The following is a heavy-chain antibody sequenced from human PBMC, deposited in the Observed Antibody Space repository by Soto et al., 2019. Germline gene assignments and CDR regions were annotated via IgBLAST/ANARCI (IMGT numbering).Heavy chain of an antibody. D-gene: IGHD2-21*02. CDR2: IYYSGRT. Sequence: QVQLQESGPGLVKPSQTLSLTCTVSGGSISSGGYYWSWIRQHPGKGLEWIGYIYYSGRTYYNPSLRSRVTISVDTSKNQFSLKLSSVTAADTAVYYCARSPGVVTATLRYFDLWGRGTLVTVSS. CDR3: ARSPGVVTATLRYFDL. J-gene: IGHJ2*01. V-gene: IGHV4-31*03. CDR1: GGSISSGGYY.